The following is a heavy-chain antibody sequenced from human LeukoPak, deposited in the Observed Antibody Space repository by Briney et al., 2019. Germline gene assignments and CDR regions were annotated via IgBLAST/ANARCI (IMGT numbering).Heavy chain of an antibody. V-gene: IGHV3-15*01. CDR1: GFSFSSYA. CDR2: IKSKTDGGTT. CDR3: ATLDYPGG. D-gene: IGHD4-11*01. Sequence: GGSLRLSCAASGFSFSSYAMSWVRQAPGKGLEWVGRIKSKTDGGTTDCAAPVRGRFTISRDDSKNTLFLQMNSLKTEDTAVYYCATLDYPGGWGQGTLVIVSS. J-gene: IGHJ4*02.